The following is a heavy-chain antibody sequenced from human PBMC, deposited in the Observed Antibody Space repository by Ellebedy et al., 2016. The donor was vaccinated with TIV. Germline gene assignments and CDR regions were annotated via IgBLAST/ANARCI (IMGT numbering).Heavy chain of an antibody. V-gene: IGHV3-30*18. CDR2: ISYDGSNK. Sequence: GESLKISCAASGFTFNSYGMHWVRQAPGKGLEWVAVISYDGSNKYYADSVKGRFTISRDISKNMLYLQMNSLRAEDTAGYYCAKDGGSGVWGSYRYYDYWGQGTLVTVSS. D-gene: IGHD3-16*02. CDR3: AKDGGSGVWGSYRYYDY. CDR1: GFTFNSYG. J-gene: IGHJ4*02.